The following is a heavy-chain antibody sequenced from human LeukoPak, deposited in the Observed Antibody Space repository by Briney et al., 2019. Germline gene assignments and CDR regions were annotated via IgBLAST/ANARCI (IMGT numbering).Heavy chain of an antibody. V-gene: IGHV4-34*01. CDR2: INHSGST. CDR1: GGSFSGYY. J-gene: IGHJ4*02. D-gene: IGHD5-12*01. CDR3: ARVGQYSGYDSSSAY. Sequence: PSETLSLTCAVYGGSFSGYYWSWIRQPPGKGLEWIGEINHSGSTNHNPSLKSRVTISVDTSKNQFSLKLSSVTAADTAVYYCARVGQYSGYDSSSAYWGQGTLVTVSS.